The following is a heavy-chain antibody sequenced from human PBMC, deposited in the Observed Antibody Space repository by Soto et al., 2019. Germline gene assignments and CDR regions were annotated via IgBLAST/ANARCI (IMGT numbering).Heavy chain of an antibody. CDR2: VSYSGST. V-gene: IGHV4-59*01. J-gene: IGHJ4*02. CDR1: GASINSYY. CDR3: ARGPSKLDN. D-gene: IGHD2-2*01. Sequence: PSETLSLTCTVSGASINSYYWSWVRQPPGKGLEWIGSVSYSGSTNYNPSLKSRVTISADMSSSQFSLKLTSVTAADTAVYYCARGPSKLDNWGQGTLVTVSS.